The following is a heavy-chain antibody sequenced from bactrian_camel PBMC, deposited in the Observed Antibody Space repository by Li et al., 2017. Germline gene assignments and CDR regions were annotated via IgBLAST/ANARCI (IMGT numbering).Heavy chain of an antibody. Sequence: HVQLVESGGGLVQPGGSLRLSCAASGYTYSNGCMGWFRQALGKEREGVAFIEGDGSTTYADSAKGRFTISKDNAKNTVNLQMNSLGPEDTAVYYCVADFNGMYVGRCLAPYNFFGQGTQVTVS. CDR1: GYTYSNGC. CDR2: IEGDGST. D-gene: IGHD5*01. V-gene: IGHV3S53*01. CDR3: VADFNGMYVGRCLAPYNF. J-gene: IGHJ4*01.